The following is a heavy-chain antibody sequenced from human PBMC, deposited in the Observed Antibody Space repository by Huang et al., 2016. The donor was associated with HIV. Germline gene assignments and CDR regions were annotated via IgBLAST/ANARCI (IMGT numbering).Heavy chain of an antibody. V-gene: IGHV3-7*01. D-gene: IGHD3-9*01. CDR2: IKQDGSEK. J-gene: IGHJ6*02. Sequence: EVHLVESGGDLVQPGGSLRLSCVASGFTFSAYWMSWVRQAPGEGLEWGAKIKQDGSEKNYGDSVKGRFTISRDNAKNSVYLQLTSLRAEDTAVYYCARGGIYYDVLTGRHYYYNGLDVWGQGTTVTVSS. CDR1: GFTFSAYW. CDR3: ARGGIYYDVLTGRHYYYNGLDV.